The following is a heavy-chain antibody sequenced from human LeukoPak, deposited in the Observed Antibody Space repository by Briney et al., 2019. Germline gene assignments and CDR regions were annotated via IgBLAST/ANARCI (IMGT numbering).Heavy chain of an antibody. CDR1: GDSISSSSYF. CDR3: ARRQTPDS. Sequence: SETLSLTCTVSGDSISSSSYFWGWIRQPPGKGLEWIGSISYRGNTYYNPSLKSRVTISVDTSKNQFSLKLSSATAADTAVYYCARRQTPDSWGQGTLVTVSS. V-gene: IGHV4-39*01. J-gene: IGHJ4*02. CDR2: ISYRGNT. D-gene: IGHD2-15*01.